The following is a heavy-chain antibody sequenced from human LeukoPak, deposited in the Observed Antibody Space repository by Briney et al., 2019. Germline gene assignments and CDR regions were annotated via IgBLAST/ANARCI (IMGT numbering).Heavy chain of an antibody. D-gene: IGHD1-26*01. Sequence: ASVKVSCKASSYTFTRYGISWVRQAPGQGLEWMGWISGYNGNTNYAQKFQGRVSMTADTSTSTAYMELRCLRSDDTAVYYCARSGRGTYYYFDLWGQGTLVTVSS. CDR2: ISGYNGNT. CDR3: ARSGRGTYYYFDL. CDR1: SYTFTRYG. V-gene: IGHV1-18*01. J-gene: IGHJ4*02.